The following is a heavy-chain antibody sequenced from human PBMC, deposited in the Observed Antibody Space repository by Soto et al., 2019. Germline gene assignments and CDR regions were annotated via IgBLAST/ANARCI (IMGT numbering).Heavy chain of an antibody. V-gene: IGHV3-33*01. Sequence: GGSLRLSCAASGFTFSSYVMHWVGQSPGKGLEWVAVIWYDGSEKYYGDSVKGRFTISRDNSKNTLYLQMNSLRAEDTAVYYCSRDSLSGSYYLDYWGQGTLVTVSS. D-gene: IGHD1-26*01. CDR2: IWYDGSEK. CDR1: GFTFSSYV. CDR3: SRDSLSGSYYLDY. J-gene: IGHJ4*02.